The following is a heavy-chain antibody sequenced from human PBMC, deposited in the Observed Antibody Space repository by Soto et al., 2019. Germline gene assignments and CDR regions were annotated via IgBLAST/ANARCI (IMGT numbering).Heavy chain of an antibody. D-gene: IGHD3-22*01. V-gene: IGHV1-46*01. CDR3: ARDKYYYDCSGYLRPYYYYGMDV. CDR2: INPSGGST. CDR1: GYTFTSYY. Sequence: ASVKVSCKASGYTFTSYYMHWVRQAPGQGLEWMGIINPSGGSTSYAQKFQGRVTMTRDTSTSTVYMELSSLRSEDTAVYYCARDKYYYDCSGYLRPYYYYGMDVWGQGTTVTVSS. J-gene: IGHJ6*02.